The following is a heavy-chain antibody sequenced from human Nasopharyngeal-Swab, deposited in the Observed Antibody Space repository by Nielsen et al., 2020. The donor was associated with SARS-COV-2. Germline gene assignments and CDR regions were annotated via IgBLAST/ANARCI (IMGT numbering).Heavy chain of an antibody. CDR3: ARVRYDILTGYHDNWFDP. D-gene: IGHD3-9*01. J-gene: IGHJ5*02. V-gene: IGHV4-39*07. CDR2: IYYSGST. CDR1: GGSISSSSYY. Sequence: SETLSLTCTVSGGSISSSSYYWGWIRQPPGKGLEWIGSIYYSGSTYYNPSLKSRVTISVDASKNQFSLKLSSVTAADTAVYYCARVRYDILTGYHDNWFDPWGQGTLVTVSS.